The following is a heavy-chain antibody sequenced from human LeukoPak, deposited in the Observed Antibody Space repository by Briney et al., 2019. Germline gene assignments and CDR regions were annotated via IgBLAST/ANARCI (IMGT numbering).Heavy chain of an antibody. J-gene: IGHJ4*02. V-gene: IGHV4-61*02. Sequence: PSETLSLTCTVSGGSISSGSDYWSWIRQPAGKGLEWIGRMHTSGSTNYNPTLKSRVTISADTSKNQFSLKLNSVTAADTAVYYCARAGREWELEYWGQGTLVTVSS. CDR1: GGSISSGSDY. CDR3: ARAGREWELEY. CDR2: MHTSGST. D-gene: IGHD1-26*01.